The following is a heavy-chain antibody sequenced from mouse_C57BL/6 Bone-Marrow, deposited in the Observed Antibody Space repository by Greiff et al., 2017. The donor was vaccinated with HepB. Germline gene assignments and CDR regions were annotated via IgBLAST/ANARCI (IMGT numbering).Heavy chain of an antibody. J-gene: IGHJ4*01. D-gene: IGHD4-1*01. V-gene: IGHV1-76*01. CDR2: IYPGSGNT. CDR1: GYTFTDYY. Sequence: QVQLQQSGAELVRPGASVKLSCKASGYTFTDYYINWVKQRPGQGLEWIARIYPGSGNTYYNEKFKGKATLTAEKSSSTAYMQLSSLTSEDSAVYFCARGRELALYYAMDYWGQGTSVTVSS. CDR3: ARGRELALYYAMDY.